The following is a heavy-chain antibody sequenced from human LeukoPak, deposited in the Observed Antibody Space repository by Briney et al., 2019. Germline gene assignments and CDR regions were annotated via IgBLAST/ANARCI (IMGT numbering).Heavy chain of an antibody. D-gene: IGHD3-10*01. Sequence: GASVKVSCKASGYTFTSYVINWVRQATGQGLEWMGWMNPNSGNTGYAQKLQGRVTMTTDTSTSTAYMELRSLRSDDTAVYYCARVYGSGFDPWGQGTLVTVSS. CDR3: ARVYGSGFDP. V-gene: IGHV1-8*01. CDR1: GYTFTSYV. CDR2: MNPNSGNT. J-gene: IGHJ5*02.